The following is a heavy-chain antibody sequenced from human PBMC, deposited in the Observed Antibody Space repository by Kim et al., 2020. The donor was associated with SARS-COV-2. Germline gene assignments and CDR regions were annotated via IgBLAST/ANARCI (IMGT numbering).Heavy chain of an antibody. CDR2: IYSGGST. CDR3: AREVRYGTGSYYTYYYGMDV. J-gene: IGHJ6*02. V-gene: IGHV3-53*01. Sequence: GGSLRLSCAASGFTVSSNYMSWVRQAPGKGLEWGSVIYSGGSTYYADSVKGRFTISRDNSKNTLYLQMNSLRAEDTAVYYCAREVRYGTGSYYTYYYGMDVWGRGTTVTVSS. D-gene: IGHD3-10*01. CDR1: GFTVSSNY.